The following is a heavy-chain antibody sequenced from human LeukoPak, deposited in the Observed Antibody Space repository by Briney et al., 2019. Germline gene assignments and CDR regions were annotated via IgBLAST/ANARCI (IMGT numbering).Heavy chain of an antibody. D-gene: IGHD3-16*02. CDR1: GGSISSFY. J-gene: IGHJ4*02. CDR3: ARGGAYDYVWGSYRFDY. V-gene: IGHV4-59*12. CDR2: IYYSGST. Sequence: SETLSLTCTVSGGSISSFYWSWIRQPPGKGLEWIGYIYYSGSTNYNPSLKSRVTISVDTSKNQFSLKLSSVTAADTAVYYCARGGAYDYVWGSYRFDYWGQGTLVTVSS.